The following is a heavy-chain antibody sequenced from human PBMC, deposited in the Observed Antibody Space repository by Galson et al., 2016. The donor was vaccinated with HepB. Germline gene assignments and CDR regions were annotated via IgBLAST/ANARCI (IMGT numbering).Heavy chain of an antibody. CDR1: EYSFTGYW. J-gene: IGHJ3*02. CDR3: ARLVRGDAFDI. Sequence: QSGAEVKKPGESLKISCKGSEYSFTGYWIGWVRQMPGKGLEWMGIVYSGDSDARYSPSFQGQVTISADKSINTAYLQWSSLKASDTAIYYCARLVRGDAFDIWGQGTLVIASS. D-gene: IGHD3-10*01. V-gene: IGHV5-51*01. CDR2: VYSGDSDA.